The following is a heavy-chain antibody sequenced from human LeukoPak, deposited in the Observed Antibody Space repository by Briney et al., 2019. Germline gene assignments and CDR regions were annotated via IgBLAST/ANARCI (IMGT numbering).Heavy chain of an antibody. V-gene: IGHV4-34*01. CDR3: ARQYCSSPSCRYYYYYMDV. CDR2: IYYSGTT. D-gene: IGHD2-2*01. CDR1: GGSLSGYY. J-gene: IGHJ6*03. Sequence: PSETLSLTCAVYGGSLSGYYWGWIRQPPGKGLEWIGNIYYSGTTYYNGSLKSRFTMSVDTSKNQFSLKLSSVTAADTAVYYCARQYCSSPSCRYYYYYMDVWGKGTTVTVFS.